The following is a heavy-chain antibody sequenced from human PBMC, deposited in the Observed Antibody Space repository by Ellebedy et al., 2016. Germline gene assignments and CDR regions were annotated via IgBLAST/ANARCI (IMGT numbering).Heavy chain of an antibody. V-gene: IGHV3-23*01. CDR2: ISGSGGST. J-gene: IGHJ4*02. Sequence: GESLKISXAASGFTFSSYAMSWVRQAPGKGLEWVSAISGSGGSTYYADSVKGRFTISRDNSKNTLYLQMNSLKTEDTAVYYCTRRRIVGDPGPFDYWGQGTLVTVSS. CDR1: GFTFSSYA. CDR3: TRRRIVGDPGPFDY. D-gene: IGHD1-26*01.